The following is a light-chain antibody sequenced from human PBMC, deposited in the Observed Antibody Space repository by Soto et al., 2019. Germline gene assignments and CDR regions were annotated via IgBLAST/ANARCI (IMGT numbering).Light chain of an antibody. CDR2: DNN. Sequence: QSVLTQPPSVSAAPGQKVTISCSGSSSNIGNNYVSWYQQFPGTAPKLLIYDNNKRPSGIPDRFSGSKSDTSATLGITGLQTGDEADYYCGTWDSSLSAVVFGGGTKVTVL. CDR3: GTWDSSLSAVV. CDR1: SSNIGNNY. V-gene: IGLV1-51*01. J-gene: IGLJ3*02.